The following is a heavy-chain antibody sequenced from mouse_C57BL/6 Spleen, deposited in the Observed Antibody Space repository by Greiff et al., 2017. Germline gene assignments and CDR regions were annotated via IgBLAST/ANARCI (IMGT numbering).Heavy chain of an antibody. CDR3: ARWPPYASWFAY. Sequence: EVQLQQSGAELVKPGASVKLSCTASGFNIKDYYMHGVKRRTKQGLRWIGRIDPEDGETKYAPKFRGKATIPADTSSNTAYLQLSSLTSEDTAVYYCARWPPYASWFAYWGQGTLVTVSA. CDR1: GFNIKDYY. CDR2: IDPEDGET. J-gene: IGHJ3*01. V-gene: IGHV14-2*01. D-gene: IGHD2-12*01.